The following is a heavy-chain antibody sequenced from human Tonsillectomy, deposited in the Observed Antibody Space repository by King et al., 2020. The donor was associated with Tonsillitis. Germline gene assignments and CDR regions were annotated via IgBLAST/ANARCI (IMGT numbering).Heavy chain of an antibody. J-gene: IGHJ4*02. V-gene: IGHV4-39*01. D-gene: IGHD2-15*01. CDR1: GASLSSSGSS. CDR2: LYSRGSP. CDR3: ERPGGHCSGGSCFFAY. Sequence: PLPASGPGLVPPSEPLSLPCPVSGASLSSSGSSWGWISQPPGPGLAWIGSLYSRGSPSYNPSLKSRVPISVDPSQNQFSLKLSSVTAADPAVYYCERPGGHCSGGSCFFAYWGQGTLVTVSS.